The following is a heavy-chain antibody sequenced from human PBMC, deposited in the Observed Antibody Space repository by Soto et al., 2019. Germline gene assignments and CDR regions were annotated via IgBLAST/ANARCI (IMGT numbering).Heavy chain of an antibody. J-gene: IGHJ3*02. CDR1: GFTVTRNY. D-gene: IGHD3-22*01. CDR3: ARNYDSTAGGAFDI. CDR2: IYSGGST. V-gene: IGHV3-53*01. Sequence: PGGSLRLSCAAPGFTVTRNYMSWVRQAPGKELEWVSVIYSGGSTYYADSVKGRFTISRDNSKNTLYLQMNSLRAEDTAVYYCARNYDSTAGGAFDIWGQGTMVTVSS.